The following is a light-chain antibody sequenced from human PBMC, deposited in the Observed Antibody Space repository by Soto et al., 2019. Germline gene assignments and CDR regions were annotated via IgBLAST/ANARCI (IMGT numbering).Light chain of an antibody. CDR3: CSYAGFSSFV. V-gene: IGLV2-23*03. CDR2: EGN. CDR1: SSDVGGYNF. Sequence: QSVLTQPASVSGSPGQPITISCTGTSSDVGGYNFVSWYRQYSGEVPKLIIFEGNKRPSGVSDRFSASKSGNTASLTISGLQAEDQADYYCCSYAGFSSFVFGAGTKVTVL. J-gene: IGLJ1*01.